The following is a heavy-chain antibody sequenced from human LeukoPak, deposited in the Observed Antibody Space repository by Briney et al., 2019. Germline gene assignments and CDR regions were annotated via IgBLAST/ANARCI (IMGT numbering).Heavy chain of an antibody. CDR3: TTFSMIVVVITD. J-gene: IGHJ4*02. V-gene: IGHV3-15*01. CDR2: IKSKTDGGTT. D-gene: IGHD3-22*01. CDR1: GFTFSNAW. Sequence: GGSLRLSCAASGFTFSNAWMSWVRQAPGKGLEWVGRIKSKTDGGTTDYAAPVKGRFTISRYDSKNTLYLQMNSLKTEDTAVYYCTTFSMIVVVITDWGQGTLVTVPS.